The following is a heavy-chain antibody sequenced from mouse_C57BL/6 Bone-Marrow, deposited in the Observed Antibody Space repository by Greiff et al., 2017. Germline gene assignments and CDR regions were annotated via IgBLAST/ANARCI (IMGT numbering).Heavy chain of an antibody. CDR2: IYPGDGDT. CDR3: ARSYYGSSYEGFAY. Sequence: VKVVESGAELVKPGASVKISCKASGYAFSSYWMNWVKQRPGKGLEWIGQIYPGDGDTNYNGKFKGKATLTADKSSSTAYMQLSSLTSEDSAVYFCARSYYGSSYEGFAYWGQGTLVTVSA. CDR1: GYAFSSYW. V-gene: IGHV1-80*01. D-gene: IGHD1-1*01. J-gene: IGHJ3*01.